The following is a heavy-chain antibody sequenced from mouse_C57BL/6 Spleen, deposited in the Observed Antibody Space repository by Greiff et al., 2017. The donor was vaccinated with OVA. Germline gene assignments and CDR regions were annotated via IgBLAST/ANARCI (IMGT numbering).Heavy chain of an antibody. J-gene: IGHJ2*01. Sequence: QVQLQQPGAELVKPGASVKLSCKASGYTFTSYWMQWVKQRPGQGLEWIGEIDPSDSYTNYNQKFKGKATLTVDTSSSTAYMQLSSLTSADSAVYYCARGDDYGSSSFGYWGQGTTLTVSS. CDR2: IDPSDSYT. CDR3: ARGDDYGSSSFGY. CDR1: GYTFTSYW. D-gene: IGHD1-1*01. V-gene: IGHV1-50*01.